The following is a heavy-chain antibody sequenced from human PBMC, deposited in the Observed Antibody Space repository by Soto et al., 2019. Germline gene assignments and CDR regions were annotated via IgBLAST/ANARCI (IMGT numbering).Heavy chain of an antibody. Sequence: SQTLSLTCVISGDSVSSNSAAWNWIRQSPSRGLEWLGRTYYRSRWYNDYAVSVRSRITVNADTSKNQFSLHLNSVTPEDTAVYYCFGTSAHQRYYIYVWEQGSTDIGSS. J-gene: IGHJ6*03. CDR2: TYYRSRWYN. D-gene: IGHD1-1*01. CDR1: GDSVSSNSAA. V-gene: IGHV6-1*01. CDR3: FGTSAHQRYYIYV.